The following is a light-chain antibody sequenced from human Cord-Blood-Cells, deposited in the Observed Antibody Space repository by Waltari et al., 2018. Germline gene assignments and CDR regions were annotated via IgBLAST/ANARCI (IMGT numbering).Light chain of an antibody. V-gene: IGKV1-5*03. CDR3: QQYNSYSPVT. CDR1: QSISSW. Sequence: DIQMTQTHSTLSPSVGDRVTITCRASQSISSWLAWYQQKPGKAPKLLIYKASSLESGVPSRFSGSGSGTEFTLTISSLQPDDFATYYCQQYNSYSPVTFGQGTKLEIK. CDR2: KAS. J-gene: IGKJ2*01.